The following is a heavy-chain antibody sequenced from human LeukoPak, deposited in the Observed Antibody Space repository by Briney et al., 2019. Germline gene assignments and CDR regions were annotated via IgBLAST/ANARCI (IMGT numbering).Heavy chain of an antibody. D-gene: IGHD1-7*01. CDR3: ARDVYWNSEYGAFDI. J-gene: IGHJ3*02. Sequence: GGSLRLSCAASGFTFSSYWMHWVRQTPGKGLVWVSRINPDGSSTSYADSVKGRFTISRDNAKNTLYLQMNSLRAEDTAVYYCARDVYWNSEYGAFDIWGQGTMVTVSS. CDR1: GFTFSSYW. V-gene: IGHV3-74*01. CDR2: INPDGSST.